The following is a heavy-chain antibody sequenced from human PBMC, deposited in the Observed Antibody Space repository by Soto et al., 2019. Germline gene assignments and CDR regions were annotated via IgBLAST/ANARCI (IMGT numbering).Heavy chain of an antibody. CDR3: ARGFYYDSSGYYMAFDI. CDR1: GYTFTGYY. J-gene: IGHJ3*02. Sequence: QVQLVQSGAEVKKPGASVKVSCKASGYTFTGYYMHWVRQAPGQGLEWMGWINPNSGGTNYAQKFQGRVTRTRDTSISTAYMELSRLRSDDTAVYYCARGFYYDSSGYYMAFDIWGQGTMVTVSS. V-gene: IGHV1-2*02. D-gene: IGHD3-22*01. CDR2: INPNSGGT.